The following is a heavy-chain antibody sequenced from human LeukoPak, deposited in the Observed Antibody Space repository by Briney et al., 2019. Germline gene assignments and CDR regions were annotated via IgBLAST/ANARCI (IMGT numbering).Heavy chain of an antibody. J-gene: IGHJ4*02. V-gene: IGHV3-30*18. D-gene: IGHD6-19*01. CDR3: AKDLRWLTDY. CDR1: GFTFSSYG. Sequence: GGSLRLSCAASGFTFSSYGMHWVRQAPGKGLEWVAVISYDGSNKYYADSVKGRFTISRDNSKNTLYLQMNSLRAEDTAVYYCAKDLRWLTDYWGQGTLVTVSS. CDR2: ISYDGSNK.